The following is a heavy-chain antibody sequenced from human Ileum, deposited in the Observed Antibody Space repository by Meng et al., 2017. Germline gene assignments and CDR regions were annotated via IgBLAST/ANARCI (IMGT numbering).Heavy chain of an antibody. Sequence: QVQLVQSEVEVRKPGASVTVSCRASGYTFTSYDIHWVRQAPGQGLEWMGWMSPNSGNTGYSQNFQGRVTLTRSTPLRTVYMELSSLQSEDTAVYYCARVVSSGTFGDWFDPWGQGTLVTVSS. CDR2: MSPNSGNT. CDR1: GYTFTSYD. D-gene: IGHD3-10*01. V-gene: IGHV1-8*01. CDR3: ARVVSSGTFGDWFDP. J-gene: IGHJ5*02.